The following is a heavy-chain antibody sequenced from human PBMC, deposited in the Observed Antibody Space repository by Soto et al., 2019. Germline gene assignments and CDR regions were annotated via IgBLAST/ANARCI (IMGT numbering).Heavy chain of an antibody. CDR3: ARGRSSTSPYPIGY. J-gene: IGHJ4*02. Sequence: QVQLQESGPGLVKPSQTLSLPCTVSGGSISSGGYYWRWIRQPPGKGLEWIGNIYYSGSNYYNPSLKSRVTLSVDTSKNQFSLKLSSVTAADTAVYYCARGRSSTSPYPIGYWGQGTLVTVSS. V-gene: IGHV4-31*03. CDR2: IYYSGSN. D-gene: IGHD2-2*01. CDR1: GGSISSGGYY.